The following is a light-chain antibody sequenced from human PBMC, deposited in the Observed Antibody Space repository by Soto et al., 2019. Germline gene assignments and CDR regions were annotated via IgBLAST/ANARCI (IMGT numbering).Light chain of an antibody. Sequence: QSALTQPASVSGSPGQSITVSCTGTSSDIGGYDLVSWYQQHPGKAPQLMIYEGSKRPSRVSNRFSGSKSGNTASLTISGLQTEDEADYYCCSFAGSNTFVFGGGTKLTVL. CDR3: CSFAGSNTFV. CDR2: EGS. CDR1: SSDIGGYDL. V-gene: IGLV2-23*03. J-gene: IGLJ2*01.